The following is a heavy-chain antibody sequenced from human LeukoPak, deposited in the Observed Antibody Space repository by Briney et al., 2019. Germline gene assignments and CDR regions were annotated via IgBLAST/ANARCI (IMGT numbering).Heavy chain of an antibody. J-gene: IGHJ3*02. CDR2: ISGSGGST. CDR1: GFTFSSYA. CDR3: ARDYCSGGSCYSYAFDI. D-gene: IGHD2-15*01. Sequence: PGGSLRLSCAASGFTFSSYAMSWVRQAPGKGLEWVSAISGSGGSTYYADSVKGRFTISRDNSKNTLYLQMNSLRAEDTAVYYCARDYCSGGSCYSYAFDIWGQGTMVTVSS. V-gene: IGHV3-23*01.